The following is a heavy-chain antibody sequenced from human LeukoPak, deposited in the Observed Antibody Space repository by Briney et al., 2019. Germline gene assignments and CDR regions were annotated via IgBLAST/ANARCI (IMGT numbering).Heavy chain of an antibody. Sequence: GGSLRLSCAASGFTFSSYSMNWVRQAPGKGLEWVSYISSSSSTIYYADSVKGRFTISRDNAKNSLYLQMNSLRAEDTAVYYCARGGGSYSGDYWGQGTLVTVSS. V-gene: IGHV3-48*01. CDR2: ISSSSSTI. D-gene: IGHD1-26*01. J-gene: IGHJ4*02. CDR1: GFTFSSYS. CDR3: ARGGGSYSGDY.